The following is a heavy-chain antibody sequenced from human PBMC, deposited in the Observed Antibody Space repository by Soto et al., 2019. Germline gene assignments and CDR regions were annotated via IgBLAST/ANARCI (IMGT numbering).Heavy chain of an antibody. CDR2: INAGNGNT. V-gene: IGHV1-3*01. CDR3: ASRKLTTVKAFDI. Sequence: GASVKVSCKASGYTFTSYAMHWVRQAPGQRLEWRGWINAGNGNTKYSHKFQGRVTITRETSATTAYMEQSSLRSKDTSLYYYASRKLTTVKAFDIGGQGTMVTVSS. CDR1: GYTFTSYA. D-gene: IGHD4-17*01. J-gene: IGHJ3*02.